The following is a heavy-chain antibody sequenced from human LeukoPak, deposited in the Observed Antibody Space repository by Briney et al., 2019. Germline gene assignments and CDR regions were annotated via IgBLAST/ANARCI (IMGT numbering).Heavy chain of an antibody. Sequence: ASVKVSCKASGYTITDYYIHWVRQAPGQGLEWMGWINPNSGDTNYAQKFQGRVTMTGDTSISIAYMELSRLRSDDTAVYYCARGVTGIYYYYYMDIWGKGTTVTVSS. J-gene: IGHJ6*03. CDR2: INPNSGDT. D-gene: IGHD3-10*01. CDR3: ARGVTGIYYYYYMDI. CDR1: GYTITDYY. V-gene: IGHV1-2*02.